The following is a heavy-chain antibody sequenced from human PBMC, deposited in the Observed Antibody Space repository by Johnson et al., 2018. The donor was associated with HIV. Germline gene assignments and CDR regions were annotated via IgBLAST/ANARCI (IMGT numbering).Heavy chain of an antibody. J-gene: IGHJ3*02. CDR3: ANLDDGGDYWGADAFDI. V-gene: IGHV3-30*02. D-gene: IGHD4-17*01. CDR2: IRYDGSNN. Sequence: QVLLVESGGGVVQPGGSLRLSCAASGFTFSSYGMHWVRQAPGKGLEWVAFIRYDGSNNYSAYSVKGLFTISRDNSKNTQYLQMNSLRAEATAVYYCANLDDGGDYWGADAFDIWGQGTMVSVSS. CDR1: GFTFSSYG.